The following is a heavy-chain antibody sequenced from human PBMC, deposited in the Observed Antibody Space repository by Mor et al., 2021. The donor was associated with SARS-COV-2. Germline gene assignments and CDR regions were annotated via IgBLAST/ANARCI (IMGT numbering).Heavy chain of an antibody. V-gene: IGHV3-11*06. Sequence: FTISRDNAKNSLYLQMNSLRAEDTAVYYCARALGSPGAFDIGGQGTMVTVSS. J-gene: IGHJ3*02. CDR3: ARALGSPGAFDI. D-gene: IGHD1-26*01.